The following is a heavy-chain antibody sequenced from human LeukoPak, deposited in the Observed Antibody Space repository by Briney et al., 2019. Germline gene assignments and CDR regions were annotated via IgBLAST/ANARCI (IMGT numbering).Heavy chain of an antibody. CDR3: ARVHPSGSYFFDY. J-gene: IGHJ4*02. D-gene: IGHD1-26*01. Sequence: ASVKVSCKASGYTFTAYYMHCVRQAPGQGREWMGWIDPNSGATNYAQRYQDRVTMTRDTSISTAYMELSRLRSDDTAVYFCARVHPSGSYFFDYWGQGTLVTVSS. CDR1: GYTFTAYY. V-gene: IGHV1-2*02. CDR2: IDPNSGAT.